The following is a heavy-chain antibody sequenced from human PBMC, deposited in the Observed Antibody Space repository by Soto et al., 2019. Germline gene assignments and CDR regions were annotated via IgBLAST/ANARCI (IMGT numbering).Heavy chain of an antibody. CDR3: ASPIGYCSSTSCYPVQIDY. Sequence: PSETHSLTCTVSGGSISSSSYYWGWIRQPPGKGLEWIGSIYYSGSTYYNPSLKSRVTISVDTSKNQFSLKLSSVTAADTAVYYCASPIGYCSSTSCYPVQIDYWGQGTLVTVSS. V-gene: IGHV4-39*01. CDR2: IYYSGST. J-gene: IGHJ4*02. D-gene: IGHD2-2*01. CDR1: GGSISSSSYY.